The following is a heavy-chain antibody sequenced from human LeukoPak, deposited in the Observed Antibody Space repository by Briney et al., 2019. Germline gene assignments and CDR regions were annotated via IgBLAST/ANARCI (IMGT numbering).Heavy chain of an antibody. V-gene: IGHV1-8*03. J-gene: IGHJ4*02. D-gene: IGHD6-13*01. CDR3: ARARGGGSSWYVSFDY. Sequence: ASVKVSCKASGYTFTSYDINWVRQATGQGLEWMGWTNPNSGNTGYAQKFQGRVTITRNISISTAYMELSSLRSEDTAVYYCARARGGGSSWYVSFDYWGQGTLVTVSS. CDR2: TNPNSGNT. CDR1: GYTFTSYD.